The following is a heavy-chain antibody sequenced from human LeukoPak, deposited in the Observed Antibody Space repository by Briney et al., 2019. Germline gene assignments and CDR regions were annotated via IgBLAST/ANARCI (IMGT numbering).Heavy chain of an antibody. CDR1: GYTLTELS. Sequence: ASVKVSCKVSGYTLTELSMHWVRQAPGKGLEWMGGFDPEDGETIYAQKLQGRVTMTTDTSTSTAYMELRSLRSDDTAVYYCARDRGWAYSNYCDYWGQGTLVTVSS. CDR3: ARDRGWAYSNYCDY. D-gene: IGHD4-11*01. J-gene: IGHJ4*02. V-gene: IGHV1-24*01. CDR2: FDPEDGET.